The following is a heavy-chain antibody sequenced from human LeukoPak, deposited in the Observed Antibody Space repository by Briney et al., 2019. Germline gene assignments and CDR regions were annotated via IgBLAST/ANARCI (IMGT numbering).Heavy chain of an antibody. CDR3: TKGYYYYYVDV. Sequence: PSETLSLTCTISGGSISTYYWSWIRQPPGKGLEWIGYISYSGGTNYNPSLKSRVTISVDTSKNQFSLKLSSVTAADTAMYYCTKGYYYYYVDVWGKGTTVTVSS. V-gene: IGHV4-59*01. CDR1: GGSISTYY. J-gene: IGHJ6*03. CDR2: ISYSGGT.